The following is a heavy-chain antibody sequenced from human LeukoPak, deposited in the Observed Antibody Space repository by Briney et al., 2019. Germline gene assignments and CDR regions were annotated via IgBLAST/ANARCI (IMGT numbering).Heavy chain of an antibody. CDR1: GGTFSSYA. D-gene: IGHD6-6*01. J-gene: IGHJ3*02. V-gene: IGHV1-69*05. CDR2: IIPIFGTA. CDR3: ARERYSSSSVKAFDI. Sequence: SVKVSCKASGGTFSSYAISWVRQAPGQGLEWMGGIIPIFGTANYAQKFQGRVTITTDESTSTAYMELSSLRSEDTAVYYCARERYSSSSVKAFDIWGQGTMVTVSS.